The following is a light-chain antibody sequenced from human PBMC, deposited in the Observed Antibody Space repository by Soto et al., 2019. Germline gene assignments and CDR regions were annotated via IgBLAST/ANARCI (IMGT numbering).Light chain of an antibody. CDR3: QQFQSSLRT. J-gene: IGKJ1*01. CDR2: GVS. V-gene: IGKV3-20*01. Sequence: IVLTQSPGTLSLSPGETATLSCRASESLCQHSIAWYQQKPGQAPRLLIYGVSGRATGIPDRFSGSGSGTDFTLTISGLEPEDYAVYFCQQFQSSLRTFGQGTRVEV. CDR1: ESLCQHS.